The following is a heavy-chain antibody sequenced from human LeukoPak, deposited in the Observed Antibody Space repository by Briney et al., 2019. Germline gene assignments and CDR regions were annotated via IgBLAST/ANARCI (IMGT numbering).Heavy chain of an antibody. CDR3: ASSGIVVVAATYGSAFDY. V-gene: IGHV3-21*01. Sequence: GGSLRLSCAASGFTFSSYSMNWVRQAPGKGLEWVSSISSSSDYIYYADSVKGRFTISRDNARNSLYLQMNSLRAEDTAVYYCASSGIVVVAATYGSAFDYWGQGTLVTVSS. J-gene: IGHJ4*02. CDR2: ISSSSDYI. CDR1: GFTFSSYS. D-gene: IGHD2-15*01.